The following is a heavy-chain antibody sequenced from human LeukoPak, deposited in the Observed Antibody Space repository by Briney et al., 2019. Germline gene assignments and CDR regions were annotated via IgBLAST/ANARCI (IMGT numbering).Heavy chain of an antibody. V-gene: IGHV3-21*01. CDR2: ISSSSSYI. CDR1: GFTFSSYE. D-gene: IGHD1-26*01. Sequence: PGGSLRLSCAASGFTFSSYEMNWVRQAPGKGLEWVSSISSSSSYIYYADSVKGRFTISRDNAKNSLYLQMNSLRAEDTAVYYCARGGVGATPFDYWGQGTLVTVSS. J-gene: IGHJ4*02. CDR3: ARGGVGATPFDY.